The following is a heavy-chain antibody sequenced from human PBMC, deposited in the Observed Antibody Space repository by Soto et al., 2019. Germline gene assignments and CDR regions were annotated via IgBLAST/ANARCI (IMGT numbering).Heavy chain of an antibody. V-gene: IGHV4-59*01. CDR3: AAGEASSRNLAPYYLDF. CDR2: IHYSGTT. J-gene: IGHJ4*02. D-gene: IGHD6-13*01. Sequence: SSETLSLTCTVSGGSMRNYFWTWIRQPPGKGLELIGYIHYSGTTSFFPSYNPSLRSRVTISEDTSKNQFSLKLLSVTTADTAVYFCAAGEASSRNLAPYYLDFWGQGTLVTVS. CDR1: GGSMRNYF.